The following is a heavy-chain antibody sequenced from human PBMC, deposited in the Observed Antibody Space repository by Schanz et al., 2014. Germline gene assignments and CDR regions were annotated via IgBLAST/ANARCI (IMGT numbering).Heavy chain of an antibody. J-gene: IGHJ3*02. CDR3: AKGRFGELSAFDI. D-gene: IGHD3-10*01. V-gene: IGHV3-23*01. CDR2: ISGSGGST. CDR1: GFTFGDYA. Sequence: EVQLLESGGGLVQPGGSLRLSCAASGFTFGDYAMTWVRQAPGKGLEWVSAISGSGGSTYYADSVKGRFTISRDNSKNTLDLQMNSLRAEDTAVYYCAKGRFGELSAFDIWGQGTMVTVSS.